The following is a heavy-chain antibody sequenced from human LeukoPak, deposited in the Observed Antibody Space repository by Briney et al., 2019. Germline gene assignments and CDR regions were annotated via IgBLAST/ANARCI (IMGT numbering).Heavy chain of an antibody. J-gene: IGHJ4*02. CDR3: ACTPRSTVIIPFGADY. V-gene: IGHV3-23*01. Sequence: PGGSLRLSCEASGFNFASYAMSWVRQAPGKGLEWVSVIGGGGMTTYYADSVKGRLTISRDNSKNTLYLQMNSLRAEDTAVYYCACTPRSTVIIPFGADYWGQGALVTVSS. CDR1: GFNFASYA. D-gene: IGHD2-21*01. CDR2: IGGGGMTT.